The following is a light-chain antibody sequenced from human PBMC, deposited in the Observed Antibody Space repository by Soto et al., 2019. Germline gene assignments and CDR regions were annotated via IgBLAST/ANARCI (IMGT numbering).Light chain of an antibody. CDR1: SSDVGGYNY. J-gene: IGLJ2*01. CDR3: SSYAGSNNVV. V-gene: IGLV2-8*01. CDR2: DVS. Sequence: QSALTQPPSASGSPGQSVTISCTGTSSDVGGYNYVSWYQQHPDKAPKLMIYDVSKRPSGVPDRFSGSKSGNTASLTVSGLQAEDEADYYCSSYAGSNNVVFGGGTKLTVL.